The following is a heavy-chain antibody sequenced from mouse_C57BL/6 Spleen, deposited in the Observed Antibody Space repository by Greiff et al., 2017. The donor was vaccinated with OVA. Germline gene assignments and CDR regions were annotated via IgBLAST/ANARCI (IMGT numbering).Heavy chain of an antibody. CDR2: IDPNSGGT. V-gene: IGHV1-72*01. CDR1: GYTFPSYW. J-gene: IGHJ2*01. CDR3: ARKGPTGTSGFDY. Sequence: FQLQQPGAELVKPGASVKLSCKASGYTFPSYWMHWVKQRPGRGLEWIGRIDPNSGGTKYNEKFKSKATLTVAKPSSTAYMQLSSLTSEDSAVYYGARKGPTGTSGFDYWGQGTTLTVSS. D-gene: IGHD4-1*02.